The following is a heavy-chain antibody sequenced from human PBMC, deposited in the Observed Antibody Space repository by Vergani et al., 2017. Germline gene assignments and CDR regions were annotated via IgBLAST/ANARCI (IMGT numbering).Heavy chain of an antibody. CDR3: ARAYYDFWSGIRSGAFDI. CDR2: IKQDGSEK. Sequence: EVQLVESGGGLVQPGGSLRLSCAASGFTFSSYWMSWVRQAPGKGLEWVANIKQDGSEKYYVDSVKGRFTISRDNAKNSLYLQMNSLRAEDTAVYYCARAYYDFWSGIRSGAFDIWGQGTMVTVSS. J-gene: IGHJ3*02. V-gene: IGHV3-7*04. CDR1: GFTFSSYW. D-gene: IGHD3-3*01.